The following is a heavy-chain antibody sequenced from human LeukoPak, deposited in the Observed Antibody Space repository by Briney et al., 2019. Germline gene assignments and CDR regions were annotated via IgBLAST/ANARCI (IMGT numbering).Heavy chain of an antibody. Sequence: GGSLRLSCAASGLSFSTYSMNWVRQAPGKGLEWVSSISSSSNYIYYADSVKGRFTISRDNAKNSLYLQMNSLRAEDTAVYYCARARVGYCSSTSCYVLDYWGQGTLVTVSS. CDR1: GLSFSTYS. CDR3: ARARVGYCSSTSCYVLDY. CDR2: ISSSSNYI. D-gene: IGHD2-2*01. J-gene: IGHJ4*02. V-gene: IGHV3-21*01.